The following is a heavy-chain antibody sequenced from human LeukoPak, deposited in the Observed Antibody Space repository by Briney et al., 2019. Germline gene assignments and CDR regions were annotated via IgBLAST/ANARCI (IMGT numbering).Heavy chain of an antibody. V-gene: IGHV3-13*01. CDR1: GFTFSSYD. J-gene: IGHJ4*02. CDR3: ARNDPDRGFDY. Sequence: GGSLRLSCAASGFTFSSYDMHWVRQATGKGLEWVSAIGTAGDTYYPGSVKGRFTISRENAKNSLYLQMNSLRAGDTAVYYCARNDPDRGFDYWGQRTLVTVSS. CDR2: IGTAGDT. D-gene: IGHD1-1*01.